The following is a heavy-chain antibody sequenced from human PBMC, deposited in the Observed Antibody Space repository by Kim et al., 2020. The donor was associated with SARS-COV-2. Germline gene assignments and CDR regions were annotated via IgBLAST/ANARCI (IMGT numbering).Heavy chain of an antibody. V-gene: IGHV1-2*02. CDR1: GYTFTGYY. CDR2: INPNSGGT. D-gene: IGHD3-22*01. J-gene: IGHJ4*02. Sequence: ASVKVSCKASGYTFTGYYMHWVRQAPGQGLERMGWINPNSGGTNYAQKFQGRVTMTRDTSISTAYMELSRLRSDDTAVYYCARDRADDSSWIDYWGQGTLVTVSS. CDR3: ARDRADDSSWIDY.